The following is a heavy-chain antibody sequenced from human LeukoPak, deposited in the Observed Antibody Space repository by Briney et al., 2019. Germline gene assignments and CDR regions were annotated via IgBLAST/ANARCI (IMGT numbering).Heavy chain of an antibody. V-gene: IGHV3-15*01. CDR1: GFTFSNAW. J-gene: IGHJ4*02. CDR2: IKSKTDGGTT. Sequence: GGSLRLSCAASGFTFSNAWMSWVRQAPGKGLEWVGRIKSKTDGGTTDYAAPVKGRFTISRDDSKNTLYLQMNSLKTEDTAVYYCTTGERWPQLAYFDYWGQGTLVTVSS. D-gene: IGHD5-24*01. CDR3: TTGERWPQLAYFDY.